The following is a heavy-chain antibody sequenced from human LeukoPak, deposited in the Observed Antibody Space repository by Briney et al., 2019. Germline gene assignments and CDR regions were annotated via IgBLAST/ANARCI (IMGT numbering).Heavy chain of an antibody. Sequence: PGRSLRLSCAASGFTFDDYAMHWVRQAPGKGLEWVSSINWNSGSIGYADSVKGRFTISRDNAKNSLYLQINSLRAEDTAVYYCARLGEKADFDYWGQGTLVTVSS. CDR1: GFTFDDYA. V-gene: IGHV3-9*01. J-gene: IGHJ4*02. CDR3: ARLGEKADFDY. CDR2: INWNSGSI. D-gene: IGHD3-16*01.